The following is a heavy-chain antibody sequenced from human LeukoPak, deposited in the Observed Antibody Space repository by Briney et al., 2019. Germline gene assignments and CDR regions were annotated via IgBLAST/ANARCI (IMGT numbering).Heavy chain of an antibody. J-gene: IGHJ5*02. CDR2: IYYSGST. CDR3: ARRLRFRTDHQDKTIGGWFDP. CDR1: GGSISSGGYY. D-gene: IGHD3-16*01. V-gene: IGHV4-30-4*01. Sequence: PSETLSLTCTVSGGSISSGGYYWSWIRQPPGKGLEWIGYIYYSGSTYYNPSLKSRVTISVDTSKNQFSLTLSSVTAADTAVYYCARRLRFRTDHQDKTIGGWFDPWGQGTLVTVSS.